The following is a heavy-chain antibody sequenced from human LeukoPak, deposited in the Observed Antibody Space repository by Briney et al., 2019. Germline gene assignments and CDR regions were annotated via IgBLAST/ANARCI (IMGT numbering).Heavy chain of an antibody. V-gene: IGHV3-48*03. D-gene: IGHD3-10*02. J-gene: IGHJ6*04. CDR3: AELGITMIGGV. CDR1: GFTFSSYE. CDR2: ISSSGSTI. Sequence: GGSLRLSCAASGFTFSSYEVNWVRQAPGKGLEWVSYISSSGSTIYYADSVKGRFSISRDNAKNSLYLQMNSLRAEDTAVYYCAELGITMIGGVWGKGTTVTISS.